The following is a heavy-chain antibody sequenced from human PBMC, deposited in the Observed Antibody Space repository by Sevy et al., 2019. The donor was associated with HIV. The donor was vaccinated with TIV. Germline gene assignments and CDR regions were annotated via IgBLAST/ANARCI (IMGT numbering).Heavy chain of an antibody. V-gene: IGHV3-23*01. Sequence: GGSLRLSCEVSGFTFGYFAMSWVRQAPGKGLEWDSGISPNGATSNYAASVRGRFTMSRDNSKNRMYQQMSSLRAEDTAQYYCAKDTSGWYDALDQWGQGTLVTVSS. D-gene: IGHD6-19*01. CDR1: GFTFGYFA. CDR2: ISPNGATS. J-gene: IGHJ4*02. CDR3: AKDTSGWYDALDQ.